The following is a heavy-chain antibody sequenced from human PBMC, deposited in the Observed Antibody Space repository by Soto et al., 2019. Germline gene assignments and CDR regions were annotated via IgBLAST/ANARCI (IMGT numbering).Heavy chain of an antibody. J-gene: IGHJ6*02. CDR3: ARDSSYYYGSGRGGYYYYGMDV. CDR2: IYYSGST. D-gene: IGHD3-10*01. V-gene: IGHV4-31*03. Sequence: PSETLSLTCTVSGGSISSGGYYWSWIRQHPGKGLEWIGYIYYSGSTYYNPSLKSRVTISVDTSKNQFSLKLSSVTAADTAVYYCARDSSYYYGSGRGGYYYYGMDVWGQGTTVTVSS. CDR1: GGSISSGGYY.